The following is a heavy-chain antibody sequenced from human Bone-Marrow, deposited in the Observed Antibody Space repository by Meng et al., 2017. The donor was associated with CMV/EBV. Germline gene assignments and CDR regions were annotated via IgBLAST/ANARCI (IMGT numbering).Heavy chain of an antibody. CDR2: IYHTGST. D-gene: IGHD3-16*01. V-gene: IGHV4-59*01. CDR3: ARARFGFKHYYGMDV. CDR1: GGAISTYY. J-gene: IGHJ6*02. Sequence: SETLSLTCTVSGGAISTYYWSWIRQPPGKGLEWIGYIYHTGSTNYNPSLKSRVTISVDTSKNQFSLKLSSVTAADTAVYYCARARFGFKHYYGMDVWGQGTTVTVSS.